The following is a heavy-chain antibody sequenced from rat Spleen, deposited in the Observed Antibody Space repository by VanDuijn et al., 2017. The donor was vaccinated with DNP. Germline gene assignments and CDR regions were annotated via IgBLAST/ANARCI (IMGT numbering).Heavy chain of an antibody. CDR2: MSSGGTA. Sequence: QVQLKESGPGMVQPSQTLSLTCTVTWFSLTNFTVSWIRQPPGRGLEWIAAMSSGGTAYSTSLLKTRLRLSRDTSKSQVFLQMNRLQSEDTAMYFCARHPDYWGQGVMVTVSS. J-gene: IGHJ2*01. CDR1: WFSLTNFT. V-gene: IGHV2-6*01. CDR3: ARHPDY. D-gene: IGHD3-1*01.